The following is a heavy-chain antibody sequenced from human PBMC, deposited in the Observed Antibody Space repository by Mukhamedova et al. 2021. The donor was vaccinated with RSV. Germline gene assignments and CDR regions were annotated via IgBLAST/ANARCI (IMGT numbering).Heavy chain of an antibody. J-gene: IGHJ4*02. CDR3: SRGSGGAVGSGAFSY. Sequence: YMGGSNYMSWVRQAPGKGLEWVSLIYSGGSPYYADSVKGRFTISREHSQKTLYLQMNRLRDEDTAVYYCSRGSGGAVGSGAFSYWGQG. D-gene: IGHD6-13*01. CDR1: YMGGSNY. V-gene: IGHV3-53*01. CDR2: IYSGGSP.